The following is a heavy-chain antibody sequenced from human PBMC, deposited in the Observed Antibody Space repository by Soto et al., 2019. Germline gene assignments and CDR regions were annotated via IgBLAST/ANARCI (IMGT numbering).Heavy chain of an antibody. CDR1: VVSISSYY. CDR2: IYYSGST. CDR3: ARGRGIEAAVEY. J-gene: IGHJ4*02. D-gene: IGHD6-13*01. V-gene: IGHV4-59*01. Sequence: PSETLSLTCTFSVVSISSYYWSCIRHPPGKGLEWIGYIYYSGSTNYNPSLKSRVTISVDTSKNQFSLKLSSVTAADTAVYYCARGRGIEAAVEYWGQGTLVNVSS.